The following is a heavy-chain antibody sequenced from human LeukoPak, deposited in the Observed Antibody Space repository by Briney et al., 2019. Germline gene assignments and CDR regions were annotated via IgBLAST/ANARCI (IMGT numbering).Heavy chain of an antibody. CDR1: GGSISSYY. D-gene: IGHD3-10*01. CDR2: IYTIGTT. J-gene: IGHJ3*02. Sequence: SETLSLTCTVSGGSISSYYWSWIRQPARKGLEWIGRIYTIGTTNYNPSLKSRVTMSVDTSKNQFSLQLSSVTAADTAVYYCARDIWFGELYAFDIWGQGTMVTVSS. CDR3: ARDIWFGELYAFDI. V-gene: IGHV4-4*07.